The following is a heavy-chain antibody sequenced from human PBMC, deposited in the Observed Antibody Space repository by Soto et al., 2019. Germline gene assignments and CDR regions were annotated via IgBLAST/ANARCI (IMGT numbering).Heavy chain of an antibody. CDR2: ISSNSGYI. J-gene: IGHJ6*02. CDR1: GFTFSSYS. Sequence: EVPLVESGGGLVKPGGSLRLSCAASGFTFSSYSMNWVRQATGKGLEWVSSISSNSGYIYYADSLKGRFTISRDNAKNSLYLPMNSPRAEDTAVYYCARPATMVRDYGMDVWGQGTMVTVSS. CDR3: ARPATMVRDYGMDV. D-gene: IGHD3-10*01. V-gene: IGHV3-21*01.